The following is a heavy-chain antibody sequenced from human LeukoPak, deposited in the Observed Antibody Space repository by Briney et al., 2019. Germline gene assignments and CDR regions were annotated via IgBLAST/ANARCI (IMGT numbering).Heavy chain of an antibody. CDR1: GGSISSSNW. CDR3: ARDPFIGYCSSTSCPDY. V-gene: IGHV4-4*02. D-gene: IGHD2-2*01. J-gene: IGHJ4*02. CDR2: IYHSGST. Sequence: SETLPLTCAVSGGSISSSNWWSWVRQPPGKGLEWIGEIYHSGSTNYNPPLKSRVTISVDKSKNQFSLKLSSVTAADTAVYYCARDPFIGYCSSTSCPDYWGQGTLVTVSS.